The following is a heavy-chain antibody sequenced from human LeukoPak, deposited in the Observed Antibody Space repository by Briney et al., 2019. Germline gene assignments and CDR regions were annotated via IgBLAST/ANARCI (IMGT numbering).Heavy chain of an antibody. CDR3: ARDPLLWFGAPLDLGSYYFDY. V-gene: IGHV3-30-3*01. CDR1: GFIFGRDS. Sequence: GGSLRLSCAASGFIFGRDSMNWVRQAPGKGLEWVAVISYDGSNKYYADSVKGRFTISRDNSKNTLYLQMNSLRAEDTAVYYCARDPLLWFGAPLDLGSYYFDYWGQGTLVTVSS. CDR2: ISYDGSNK. J-gene: IGHJ4*02. D-gene: IGHD3-10*01.